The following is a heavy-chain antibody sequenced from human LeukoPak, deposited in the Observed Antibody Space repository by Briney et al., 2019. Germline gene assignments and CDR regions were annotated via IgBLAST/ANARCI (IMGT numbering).Heavy chain of an antibody. J-gene: IGHJ6*04. Sequence: GGSLRLSCAASGFNFDNFWMSWVRQAPGKGLEWVANIREDGGKQNYVDSVKGRFTISRDNAKNSLYLQMNSLRAEDTAVYYCAKLGITMIGGVWGKGTTVTISS. CDR3: AKLGITMIGGV. CDR1: GFNFDNFW. V-gene: IGHV3-7*01. CDR2: IREDGGKQ. D-gene: IGHD3-10*02.